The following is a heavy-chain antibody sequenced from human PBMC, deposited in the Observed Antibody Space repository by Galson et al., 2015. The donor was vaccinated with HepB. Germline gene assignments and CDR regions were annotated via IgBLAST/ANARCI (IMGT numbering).Heavy chain of an antibody. CDR2: IYYSGST. Sequence: GLEWIGSIYYSGSTYYNPSLKSRVTISVDTSKNQFSLKLRSVTAADTTVYYCARQGYSSGWYGNWFDPWGQGTLVIVSS. V-gene: IGHV4-39*01. D-gene: IGHD6-19*01. CDR3: ARQGYSSGWYGNWFDP. J-gene: IGHJ5*02.